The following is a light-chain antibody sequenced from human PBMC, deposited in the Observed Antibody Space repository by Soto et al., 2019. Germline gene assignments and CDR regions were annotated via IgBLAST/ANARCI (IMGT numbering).Light chain of an antibody. J-gene: IGLJ2*01. V-gene: IGLV1-44*01. CDR3: AAWDDSLNGRV. Sequence: QSVLTQPPSASGPPGQRVSLSCSGGSSNIGSNSVNWYQQLPGTAPKLLIYSNIQRPSGVPDRFSGSKSGTSASLAISGLQSEDEADYYCAAWDDSLNGRVFGGGTKLTVL. CDR2: SNI. CDR1: SSNIGSNS.